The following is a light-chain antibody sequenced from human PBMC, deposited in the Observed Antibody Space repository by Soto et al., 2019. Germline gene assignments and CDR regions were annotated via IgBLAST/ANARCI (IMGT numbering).Light chain of an antibody. Sequence: DIQMTQSPSTLSASVGDRVSITCRASQSISSWLAWYQQKPGKAPNLLIYDASTLERGVPSRFSGSGSGTEFTLTISSLQPDDFATYYCQQYNTYSITFGQGTRLEIK. CDR3: QQYNTYSIT. CDR1: QSISSW. CDR2: DAS. V-gene: IGKV1-5*01. J-gene: IGKJ5*01.